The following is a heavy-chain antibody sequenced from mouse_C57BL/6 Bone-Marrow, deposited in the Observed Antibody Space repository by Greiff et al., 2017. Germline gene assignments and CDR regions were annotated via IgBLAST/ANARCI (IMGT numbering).Heavy chain of an antibody. CDR1: GFTFSDFY. D-gene: IGHD1-1*01. CDR3: ARDAPDYGSCLNYFDY. Sequence: EVQRVESGGGLVQSGRSLRLSCATSGFTFSDFYMEWVRQAPGKGLEWIAASRNKANDYTTEYSASVKGRFIVSRDTSQSILYLQMNALRAEDTAIYSCARDAPDYGSCLNYFDYWYQGTALTVSS. CDR2: SRNKANDYTT. V-gene: IGHV7-1*01. J-gene: IGHJ2*01.